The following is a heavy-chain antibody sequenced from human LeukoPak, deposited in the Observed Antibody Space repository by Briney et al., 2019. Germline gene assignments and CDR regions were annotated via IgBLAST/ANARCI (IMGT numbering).Heavy chain of an antibody. J-gene: IGHJ4*02. CDR1: GGSISSYS. Sequence: SETLSLNCTVSGGSISSYSWSWIRQPPGKGKEWIGYISTSGSTNSNPSLKSRVTISVDTSKNHFSLPLSSVTAADTAVYYCAKLHGGKGQYYFDYWGQGALVTVSS. CDR3: AKLHGGKGQYYFDY. CDR2: ISTSGST. V-gene: IGHV4-4*09. D-gene: IGHD4-23*01.